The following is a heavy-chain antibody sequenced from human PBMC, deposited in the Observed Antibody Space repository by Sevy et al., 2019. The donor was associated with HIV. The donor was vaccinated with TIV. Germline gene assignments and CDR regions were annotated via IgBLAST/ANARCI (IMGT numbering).Heavy chain of an antibody. V-gene: IGHV3-23*01. CDR1: GFTFSKYP. J-gene: IGHJ4*02. Sequence: GGSLRLSCAASGFTFSKYPMSWVRQPPGKGLEWVSTLSFGCGEINYADSVKGRFTISRDNSKSSVYLQMNNLRPEDTAVYYCARERRTKPHDYWGQGTLVTVSS. D-gene: IGHD2-8*01. CDR2: LSFGCGEI. CDR3: ARERRTKPHDY.